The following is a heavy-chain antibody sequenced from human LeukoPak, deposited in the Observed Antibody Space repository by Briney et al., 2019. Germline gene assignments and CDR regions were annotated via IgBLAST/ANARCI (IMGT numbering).Heavy chain of an antibody. CDR1: GSTFSSYS. J-gene: IGHJ4*02. CDR2: ISSSSSYI. D-gene: IGHD5-12*01. Sequence: GGSLRLSCAASGSTFSSYSMNWVRQAPGKGLEWVSSISSSSSYIYYADSVKGRFTISRDNAKNSLYLQMNSLRAEDTAVYYCARAPADSGYDWAFDYWGQGTLVTVSS. CDR3: ARAPADSGYDWAFDY. V-gene: IGHV3-21*01.